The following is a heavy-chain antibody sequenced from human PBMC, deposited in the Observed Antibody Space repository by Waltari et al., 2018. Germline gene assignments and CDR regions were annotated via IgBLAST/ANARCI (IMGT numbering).Heavy chain of an antibody. D-gene: IGHD3-3*01. CDR3: ARARPLRLLEWSLGIFDY. J-gene: IGHJ4*02. V-gene: IGHV1-2*01. CDR1: GYTFTGYY. Sequence: QVQLVQSGAEVKKPGASVKVSCKASGYTFTGYYMHWVRQAPGQGLEWMGWIKPNSEGTNYGRKVQVRGPSTRDTSSSTAYMGLSRLRSDDTAVYYCARARPLRLLEWSLGIFDYWGQGTLVTVSS. CDR2: IKPNSEGT.